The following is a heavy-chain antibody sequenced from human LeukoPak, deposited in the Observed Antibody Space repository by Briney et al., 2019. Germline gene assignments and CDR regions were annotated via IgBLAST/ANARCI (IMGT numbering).Heavy chain of an antibody. J-gene: IGHJ4*02. CDR3: ARKQWLANFDY. CDR2: IYWDDDK. V-gene: IGHV2-5*02. Sequence: SGPTLLKPPQTLTLTRTVSGSSPSTSGVGGGWIRQPPGKALELLALIYWDDDKRYSPSLKSRLTITKDTSKNQVVLTMTNMDPVDTATYYCARKQWLANFDYWGQGTLVTVSS. D-gene: IGHD6-19*01. CDR1: GSSPSTSGVG.